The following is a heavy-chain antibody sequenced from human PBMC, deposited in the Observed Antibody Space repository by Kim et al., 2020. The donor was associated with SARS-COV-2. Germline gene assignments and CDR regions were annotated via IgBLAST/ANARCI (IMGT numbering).Heavy chain of an antibody. CDR3: ARWVVTSAFDI. Sequence: SETLSLTCTVSGGSISSYYWSWIRQPPGKGLEWIGYIYYSGSTNYNPSLKSRVTISVDTSKNQFSLKLSSVTAADTAVYYCARWVVTSAFDIWGQGTMVT. J-gene: IGHJ3*02. CDR1: GGSISSYY. D-gene: IGHD5-12*01. CDR2: IYYSGST. V-gene: IGHV4-59*01.